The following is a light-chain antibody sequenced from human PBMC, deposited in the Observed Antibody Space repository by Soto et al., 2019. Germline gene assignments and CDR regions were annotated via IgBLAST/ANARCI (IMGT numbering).Light chain of an antibody. CDR1: QSVSSSY. CDR3: HQYGRSPPWT. J-gene: IGKJ1*01. CDR2: GAS. Sequence: EIVLTQSPGTLSLSPGERATLSCRASQSVSSSYLALYQQKPGQAPRLLIYGASSRATGIPDRFSGSGSGTDFTLTTSRLEPAYSAVYYCHQYGRSPPWTFGQGIKVEIK. V-gene: IGKV3-20*01.